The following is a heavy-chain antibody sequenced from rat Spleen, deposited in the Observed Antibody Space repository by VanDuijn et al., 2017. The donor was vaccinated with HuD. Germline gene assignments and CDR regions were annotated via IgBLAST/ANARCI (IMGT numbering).Heavy chain of an antibody. CDR2: IWGNGNT. D-gene: IGHD1-12*03. V-gene: IGHV2S61*01. J-gene: IGHJ2*01. Sequence: QVQLKESGPGLVQPSQTLSLTCIVAGFSLTSYAVNWVRQPPGKGLEWMGRIWGNGNTDYNSPLKSRLSISRDTSKSQVFLKMNNLQTEDTAMYFCASQYYYDGYYRDYWGQGVMVTVSS. CDR3: ASQYYYDGYYRDY. CDR1: GFSLTSYA.